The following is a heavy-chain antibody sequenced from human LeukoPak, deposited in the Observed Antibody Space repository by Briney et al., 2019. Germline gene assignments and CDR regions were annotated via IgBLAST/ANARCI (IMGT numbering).Heavy chain of an antibody. CDR1: GGSVTTHY. Sequence: SETLSLTCSVSGGSVTTHYWSWIRQPPGKGLEWIGYVHHTDRPNFNPSLKSRVTISVDTSKNQFSLKLSSVTAADTAVYYCARTYCSGGSCHFDYWGQGTLVTVSS. CDR2: VHHTDRP. J-gene: IGHJ4*02. V-gene: IGHV4-59*08. D-gene: IGHD2-15*01. CDR3: ARTYCSGGSCHFDY.